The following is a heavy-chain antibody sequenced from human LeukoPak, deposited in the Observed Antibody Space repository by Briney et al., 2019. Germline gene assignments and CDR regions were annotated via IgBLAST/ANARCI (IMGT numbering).Heavy chain of an antibody. Sequence: GASVKVSCKASGYTFTGYYMHWVRQAPGQGLEWMGWINPNSGGTNYAQKFQGRVTMTRDTSISTAYMELSRLRSDDTAVYYCARDLPEVPWGMDVWGQGTTVTVSS. V-gene: IGHV1-2*02. CDR3: ARDLPEVPWGMDV. J-gene: IGHJ6*02. CDR1: GYTFTGYY. CDR2: INPNSGGT.